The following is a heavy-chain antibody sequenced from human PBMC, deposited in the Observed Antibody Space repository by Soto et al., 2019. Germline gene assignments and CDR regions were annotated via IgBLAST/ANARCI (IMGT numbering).Heavy chain of an antibody. CDR3: AHPRGYGVFDAYDI. D-gene: IGHD4-17*01. V-gene: IGHV3-23*01. J-gene: IGHJ3*02. CDR2: LTPSGGET. Sequence: EAQLLESGGGLVQPGGSLRLSCVASGFTFSTYAMSWVRQAPGKGLEWVSALTPSGGETYYADSVKGRFTISRDNSMNALYLQMNSLRIEDTAVYYWAHPRGYGVFDAYDIWGQGTMVTVSS. CDR1: GFTFSTYA.